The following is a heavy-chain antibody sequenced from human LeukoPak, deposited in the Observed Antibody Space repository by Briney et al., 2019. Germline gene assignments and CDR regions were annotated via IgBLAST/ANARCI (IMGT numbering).Heavy chain of an antibody. CDR2: IYPDDSDT. CDR3: ARRIAGAATDY. J-gene: IGHJ4*02. V-gene: IGHV5-51*01. Sequence: GASLKISCKGSGNSFTSYWIGWVRQMPGKGLEWMGIIYPDDSDTRYSPSFRGQVTISADKSISTAYMQWSCLKASDTAIYYCARRIAGAATDYWGQGTLVTVSS. CDR1: GNSFTSYW. D-gene: IGHD6-13*01.